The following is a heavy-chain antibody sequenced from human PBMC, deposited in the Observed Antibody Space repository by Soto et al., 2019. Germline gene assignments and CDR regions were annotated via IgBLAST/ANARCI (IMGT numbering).Heavy chain of an antibody. CDR1: GFTFSNYW. V-gene: IGHV3-7*01. CDR3: AKNTLYCSGTRCFVFDY. D-gene: IGHD2-2*01. CDR2: IKQDGSEK. J-gene: IGHJ4*02. Sequence: EVQVVESGGGLVQPGESLRISCAASGFTFSNYWMSWVRQAPGKGLEWVANIKQDGSEKYYVDSVEGRFTISRDNAKNSLFLQMNSLRAEDTAVYYCAKNTLYCSGTRCFVFDYWGQGTLVTVSS.